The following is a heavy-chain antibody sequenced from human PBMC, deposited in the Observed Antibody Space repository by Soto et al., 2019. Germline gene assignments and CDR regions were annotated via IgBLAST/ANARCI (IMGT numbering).Heavy chain of an antibody. D-gene: IGHD2-21*02. CDR3: ARTTAAIHLNY. CDR1: GGSISSYY. J-gene: IGHJ4*02. V-gene: IGHV4-59*08. CDR2: IYYSGST. Sequence: PSETLSLTCTVSGGSISSYYWSWIRQPPGKGLEWIGYIYYSGSTNYNPSLKSRVTISVDTSKNQFSLKLSSVTAADTAVYYCARTTAAIHLNYWGQGTLVTVSS.